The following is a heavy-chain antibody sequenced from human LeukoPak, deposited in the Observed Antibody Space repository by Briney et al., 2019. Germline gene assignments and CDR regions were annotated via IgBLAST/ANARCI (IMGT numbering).Heavy chain of an antibody. CDR1: GFTFSRYA. CDR3: AKVAEARAIAVAGTGYFDY. D-gene: IGHD6-19*01. J-gene: IGHJ4*02. Sequence: GGTLRLSCAASGFTFSRYAMSWVRQAPGKGLEWVSALGVRVSGYGGSTYYADSVKGRFTISRDNSKNTLYLQMNSLRAEDTAVYYRAKVAEARAIAVAGTGYFDYWGQGTPVTVSS. V-gene: IGHV3-23*01. CDR2: LGVRVSGYGGST.